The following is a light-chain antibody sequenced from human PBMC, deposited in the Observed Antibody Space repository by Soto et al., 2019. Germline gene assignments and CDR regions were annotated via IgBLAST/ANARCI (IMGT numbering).Light chain of an antibody. CDR3: QQYGSSPPYT. CDR2: GAS. V-gene: IGKV3-20*01. Sequence: EIVLTQSPGTLSLSPGERATLSCRASQSVSSRYLAWYQQKPGQAPRLLMYGASSRATGIPDRFSGSGSGTDFTLTISRLEPEDFAGYYCQQYGSSPPYTFGQGTKLEIK. CDR1: QSVSSRY. J-gene: IGKJ2*01.